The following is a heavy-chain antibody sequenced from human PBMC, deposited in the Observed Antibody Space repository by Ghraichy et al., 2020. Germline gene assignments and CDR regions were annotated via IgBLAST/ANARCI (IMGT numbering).Heavy chain of an antibody. V-gene: IGHV4-4*02. CDR2: IYHSGST. J-gene: IGHJ6*03. CDR3: ARGSITGTWWYYYYMDV. Sequence: SETLSLTCAVSGGSISSSNWWSWVRQPPGKGLEWIGEIYHSGSTNYNPSLKSRVTISVDKSKNQFSLKLSSVTAADTAVYYCARGSITGTWWYYYYMDVWGKGTTVTVSS. CDR1: GGSISSSNW. D-gene: IGHD1-7*01.